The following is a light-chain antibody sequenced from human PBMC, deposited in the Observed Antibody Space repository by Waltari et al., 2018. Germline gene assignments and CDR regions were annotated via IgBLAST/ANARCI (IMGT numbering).Light chain of an antibody. CDR3: SSYTNNIPFVI. J-gene: IGLJ2*01. CDR1: SGDVGGYAF. Sequence: QSALTQPASVSGSPGQSITISCSGTSGDVGGYAFVSWYQQHPGKAPNFLIYDVSARPSGVSNRFSGSKSGNTASLTISGLQAEDEADYYCSSYTNNIPFVIFGGGTKLTVL. CDR2: DVS. V-gene: IGLV2-14*03.